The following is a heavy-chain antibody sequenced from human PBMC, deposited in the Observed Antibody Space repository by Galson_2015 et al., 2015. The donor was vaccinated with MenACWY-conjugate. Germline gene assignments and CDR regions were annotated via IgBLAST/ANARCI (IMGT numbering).Heavy chain of an antibody. V-gene: IGHV3-48*01. CDR3: ARDGGGLFGRSNNWFDP. CDR1: GFTFSSYS. J-gene: IGHJ5*02. Sequence: SLRLSCAASGFTFSSYSMNWVRQAPGKGLEWVSYISSSSSTIYYADSVKGRFTISRDNAKNSLYLQMNSLRGEDTAVYYCARDGGGLFGRSNNWFDPWGQGTLVTVSS. D-gene: IGHD2-21*01. CDR2: ISSSSSTI.